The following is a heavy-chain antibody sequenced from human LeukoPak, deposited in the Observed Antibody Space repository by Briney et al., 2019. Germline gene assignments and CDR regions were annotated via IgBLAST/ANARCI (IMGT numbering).Heavy chain of an antibody. Sequence: GASVKVSCKASGYTFTGYYMHWVRQAPGQGLEWMGWINPNSGGTNYAQKFQGRVTMTRDTSISTAYMELSRLRSDDTAVYYCARVTGMVRGAHWPHRGYYYYYMDVRGKGTTVTVSS. D-gene: IGHD3-10*01. CDR1: GYTFTGYY. V-gene: IGHV1-2*02. CDR3: ARVTGMVRGAHWPHRGYYYYYMDV. CDR2: INPNSGGT. J-gene: IGHJ6*03.